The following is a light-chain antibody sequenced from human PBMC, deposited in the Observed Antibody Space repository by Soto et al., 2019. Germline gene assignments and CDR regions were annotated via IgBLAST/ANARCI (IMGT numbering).Light chain of an antibody. J-gene: IGKJ1*01. CDR2: GAS. Sequence: DIVMTQSPATLSVAPGERVTFSCRASQGVSRKLAWYQHKPGQAPRLLISGASTGATGIPARFSGSGSGTEFTLTISSLQSEDCAIYYCQQYNKWPLTFGQGTKVDIK. CDR3: QQYNKWPLT. V-gene: IGKV3-15*01. CDR1: QGVSRK.